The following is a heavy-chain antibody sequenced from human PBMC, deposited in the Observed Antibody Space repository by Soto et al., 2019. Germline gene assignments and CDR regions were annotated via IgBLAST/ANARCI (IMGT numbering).Heavy chain of an antibody. CDR3: AKPPTTVTNYYFDQ. Sequence: QVQLVESGGGVIQPGRSLRLSCAASGFTFSSYGMHWVRQAPGKGLEWVAVISHDGSNKYGADSVKGRFTISRDNSKNTLYLQMNSLRPEDSAVYYCAKPPTTVTNYYFDQWGQGTLVTVSS. CDR2: ISHDGSNK. CDR1: GFTFSSYG. J-gene: IGHJ4*02. V-gene: IGHV3-30*18. D-gene: IGHD4-17*01.